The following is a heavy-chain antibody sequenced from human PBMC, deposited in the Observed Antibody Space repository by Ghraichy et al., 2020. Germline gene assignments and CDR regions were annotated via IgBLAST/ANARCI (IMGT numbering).Heavy chain of an antibody. CDR1: GGSISSSSYY. CDR3: ARQGLVTAIRTAFDP. D-gene: IGHD2-21*02. V-gene: IGHV4-39*01. J-gene: IGHJ5*02. Sequence: ETLSLTCTVSGGSISSSSYYWGWIRQPPGKGLEWIGSIYYSGSTYYNPSLKSRVTISVDTSKNQFSLKLSSVTAADTAVYYCARQGLVTAIRTAFDPWGQGTLVTVSS. CDR2: IYYSGST.